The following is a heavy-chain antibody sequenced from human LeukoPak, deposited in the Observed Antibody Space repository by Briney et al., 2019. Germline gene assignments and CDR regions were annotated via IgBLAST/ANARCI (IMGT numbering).Heavy chain of an antibody. D-gene: IGHD3-10*01. CDR2: LSRSGAST. CDR1: GFAFNNYA. Sequence: GGSLRLSCAASGFAFNNYAMSWVRQAPGKGLEWVSSLSRSGASTYYADSVKGRFTISRDSSKNVVDLQMNSLRAEDKAVYYCAKLDMPRGVFQDSNFDNWGQGTLVTVSA. J-gene: IGHJ4*02. V-gene: IGHV3-23*01. CDR3: AKLDMPRGVFQDSNFDN.